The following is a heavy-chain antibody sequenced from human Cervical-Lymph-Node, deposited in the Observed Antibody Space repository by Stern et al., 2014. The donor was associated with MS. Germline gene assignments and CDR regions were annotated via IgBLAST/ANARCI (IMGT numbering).Heavy chain of an antibody. Sequence: EVQLVESGAEVKKPGESLKISCKGSGYTFTTYWIGWVRQMPGKGLEWMGIFYPADSDTRYSPSFQGQVTFSADKSISTAYLQWSSLKASDTAMYFCARQLSSEALDYWGPGTLVTVSS. CDR2: FYPADSDT. J-gene: IGHJ4*02. CDR3: ARQLSSEALDY. V-gene: IGHV5-51*01. D-gene: IGHD6-19*01. CDR1: GYTFTTYW.